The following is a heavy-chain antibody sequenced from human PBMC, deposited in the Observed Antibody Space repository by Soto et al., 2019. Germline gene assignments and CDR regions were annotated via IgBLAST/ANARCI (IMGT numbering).Heavy chain of an antibody. Sequence: QVQLQRWGAGLLRPSETLSLTCAVYGGSFRGYYWTWLRQSPGRGLEWTGEINHSGSRYSIPSRKGGLTISKNKSRKHFSMILTSVPAPDAAVYYCARGRGFMSRNALDLWGQGTRV. V-gene: IGHV4-34*01. J-gene: IGHJ3*01. CDR3: ARGRGFMSRNALDL. CDR1: GGSFRGYY. CDR2: INHSGSR.